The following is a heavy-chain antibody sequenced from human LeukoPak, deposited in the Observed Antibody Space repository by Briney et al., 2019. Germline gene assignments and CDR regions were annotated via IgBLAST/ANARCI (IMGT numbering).Heavy chain of an antibody. D-gene: IGHD4-17*01. CDR2: IYFSGNT. CDR1: GDSISSSDYY. V-gene: IGHV4-39*07. Sequence: SETLSLTCTVSGDSISSSDYYWGWIRQPPGKGLEWIGSIYFSGNTYYNPSLKSRVTISVDKSKNQFSLKLNSVTAADTAVYYCARDARDYGDYDWFDPWGQGTLVIVSS. J-gene: IGHJ5*02. CDR3: ARDARDYGDYDWFDP.